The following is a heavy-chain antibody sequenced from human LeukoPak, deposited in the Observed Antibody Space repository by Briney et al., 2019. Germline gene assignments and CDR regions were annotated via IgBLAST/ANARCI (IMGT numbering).Heavy chain of an antibody. CDR1: AGSISSGDYY. D-gene: IGHD6-19*01. CDR2: IYYSGNI. Sequence: PSQTLSLTCTVSAGSISSGDYYWSWIRQPPGKRLEWIGNIYYSGNIYYNPSLKSRVTISVDTSKNQFSLKLSSVTAADTAVYYCARLRYTLAGNFDYWGQGTLVTVSS. V-gene: IGHV4-39*01. J-gene: IGHJ4*02. CDR3: ARLRYTLAGNFDY.